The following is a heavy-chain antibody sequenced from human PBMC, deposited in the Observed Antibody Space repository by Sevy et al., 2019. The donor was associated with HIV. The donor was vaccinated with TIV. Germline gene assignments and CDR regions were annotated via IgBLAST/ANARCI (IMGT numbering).Heavy chain of an antibody. CDR1: GFVFSRYA. Sequence: GGSLRLSCTASGFVFSRYAMHWVRQAPGKGLEWVAFIAYDGSNKNYADSVKGRFTLSRDNSKNTLYLQMNSLGAEDTAVYYCARPRFLEWLSSAAFDIWGQGTMVTVSS. J-gene: IGHJ3*02. CDR2: IAYDGSNK. D-gene: IGHD3-3*01. V-gene: IGHV3-30*04. CDR3: ARPRFLEWLSSAAFDI.